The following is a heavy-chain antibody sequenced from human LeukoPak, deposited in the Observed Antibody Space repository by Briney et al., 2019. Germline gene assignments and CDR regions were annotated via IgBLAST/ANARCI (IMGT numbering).Heavy chain of an antibody. CDR2: IYYSGST. Sequence: SETLSLTCTVSGGSISSSSYYWGWIRQPPGKGLEWIGSIYYSGSTYYNPSLKSRVTISVDKSKNQFSLKLSSVTAADTAVYYCARRRIGDYWGQGTLVTVSS. CDR1: GGSISSSSYY. J-gene: IGHJ4*02. CDR3: ARRRIGDY. D-gene: IGHD3-10*01. V-gene: IGHV4-39*07.